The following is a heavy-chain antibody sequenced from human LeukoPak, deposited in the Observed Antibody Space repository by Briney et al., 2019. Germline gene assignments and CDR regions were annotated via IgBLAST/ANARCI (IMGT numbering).Heavy chain of an antibody. V-gene: IGHV4-34*01. J-gene: IGHJ3*02. Sequence: SETLSLTCAAYGGSFSGYYWSWIRQPPGKGLEWIGEINHSGSTNYNPSLKSRVTISVDTSKNQFSLKLSSVTAADTAVYYCARGHLYSNYGGCAFDIWGQGTMVTVSS. D-gene: IGHD4-11*01. CDR1: GGSFSGYY. CDR3: ARGHLYSNYGGCAFDI. CDR2: INHSGST.